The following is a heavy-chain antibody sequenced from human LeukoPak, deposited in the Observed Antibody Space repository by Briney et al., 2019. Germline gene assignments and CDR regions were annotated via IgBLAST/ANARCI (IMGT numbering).Heavy chain of an antibody. J-gene: IGHJ4*02. CDR2: ISSSGSTI. Sequence: PGGSLRLSCAASGFTFSSYEMNWVRQAPGKGLVWVSYISSSGSTIYYADSVKGRFTITRDNAKNSLYLQMNSLRAEDTAVYYCARDVATRYYYDSSGHPLGYWGQGTLVTVSS. CDR3: ARDVATRYYYDSSGHPLGY. D-gene: IGHD3-22*01. CDR1: GFTFSSYE. V-gene: IGHV3-48*03.